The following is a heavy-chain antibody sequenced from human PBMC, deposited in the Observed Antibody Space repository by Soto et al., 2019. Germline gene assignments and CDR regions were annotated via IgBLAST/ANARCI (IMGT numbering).Heavy chain of an antibody. J-gene: IGHJ6*02. CDR2: IIPIFGIA. V-gene: IGHV1-69*13. Sequence: SVKISCKASGGTFSSYAISWVRQAPGQGLVWLGGIIPIFGIAYYAQKFQGRVTISADETPSTAYMDLSSRKSEDTTVYYCARDQSGNSGFLVSMDGWGQGTTVT. CDR3: ARDQSGNSGFLVSMDG. D-gene: IGHD5-12*01. CDR1: GGTFSSYA.